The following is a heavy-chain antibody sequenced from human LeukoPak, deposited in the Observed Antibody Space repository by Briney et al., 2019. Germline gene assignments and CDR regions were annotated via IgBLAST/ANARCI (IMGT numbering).Heavy chain of an antibody. CDR3: ARHFQPEYSSSPTEVDY. J-gene: IGHJ4*02. CDR1: GYSISSGYY. CDR2: IYHSGST. V-gene: IGHV4-38-2*02. D-gene: IGHD6-6*01. Sequence: SETLSLTCTVSGYSISSGYYWSWIRQPPGKGLEWIGSIYHSGSTYYNPSLKSRVTISVDTSKNQFSLKLSSVTAADTAVYYCARHFQPEYSSSPTEVDYWGQGTLVTVSS.